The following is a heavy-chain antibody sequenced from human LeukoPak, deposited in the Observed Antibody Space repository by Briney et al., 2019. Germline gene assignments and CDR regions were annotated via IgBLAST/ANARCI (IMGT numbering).Heavy chain of an antibody. V-gene: IGHV4-34*01. Sequence: PSETLSLTCAVYGGSFSGYYWSWIRQPPGKGLEWIGEINHSGSTNYNPSLKSRVTISVDTSKNQFSLKLSSVTAADTAVYYCARATGSYYSLGYWGQGTLVTVSS. J-gene: IGHJ4*02. CDR1: GGSFSGYY. CDR2: INHSGST. CDR3: ARATGSYYSLGY. D-gene: IGHD1-26*01.